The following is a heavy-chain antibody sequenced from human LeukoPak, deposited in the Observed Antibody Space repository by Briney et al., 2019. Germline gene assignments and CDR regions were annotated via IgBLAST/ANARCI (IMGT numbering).Heavy chain of an antibody. Sequence: GGSLRLSCAASGFTFSGYWMSWVRQAPGKGLEWVANIKQDGSEKYYVDSVKGRFTISRDNAKNSLYLQMNSLRAEDTAVYYCARDRKFGGYSYGHGYYYYYYMDVWGKGTTVTVSS. CDR3: ARDRKFGGYSYGHGYYYYYYMDV. J-gene: IGHJ6*03. D-gene: IGHD5-18*01. V-gene: IGHV3-7*01. CDR1: GFTFSGYW. CDR2: IKQDGSEK.